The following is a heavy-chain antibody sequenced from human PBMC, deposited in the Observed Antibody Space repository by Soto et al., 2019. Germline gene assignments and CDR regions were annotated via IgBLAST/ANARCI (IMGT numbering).Heavy chain of an antibody. Sequence: GGSLRLSCAASGFTFYSHAMIWVRQAPGKGLEWVSAIDSDGGDTYYADLVKGRFTMSRDNSKNTLYLQMRSLTAEDTALYFCAKGRLAVGSDWLDSWGQGAMVTVYS. CDR3: AKGRLAVGSDWLDS. CDR2: IDSDGGDT. J-gene: IGHJ5*01. D-gene: IGHD1-26*01. CDR1: GFTFYSHA. V-gene: IGHV3-23*05.